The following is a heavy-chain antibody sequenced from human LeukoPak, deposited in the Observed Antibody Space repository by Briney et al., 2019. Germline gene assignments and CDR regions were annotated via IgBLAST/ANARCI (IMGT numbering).Heavy chain of an antibody. CDR2: IYSGGST. CDR3: ARDHDY. J-gene: IGHJ4*02. CDR1: GFTFSSYA. V-gene: IGHV3-66*01. Sequence: GGSLRLSCAASGFTFSSYAMHWVRQAPGKGLEWVSVIYSGGSTYYADSVKGRFTISRDNSKNTLYLQMNSLRAEDTAVYYCARDHDYWGQGTLVTVSS.